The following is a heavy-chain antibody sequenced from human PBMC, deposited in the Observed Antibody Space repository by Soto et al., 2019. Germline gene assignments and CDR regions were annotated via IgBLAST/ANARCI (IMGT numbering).Heavy chain of an antibody. V-gene: IGHV3-23*01. Sequence: GGSLRLSCAASGFTFSSYAMSWVRQAPGKGLEWVSAISGSGGSTYYTDSVKGRFTISRDNSKNTLYLQMNSLRAEDTAVYYCAKGFGMATILSWFDPWGQGTLVTVSS. CDR1: GFTFSSYA. D-gene: IGHD5-12*01. J-gene: IGHJ5*02. CDR2: ISGSGGST. CDR3: AKGFGMATILSWFDP.